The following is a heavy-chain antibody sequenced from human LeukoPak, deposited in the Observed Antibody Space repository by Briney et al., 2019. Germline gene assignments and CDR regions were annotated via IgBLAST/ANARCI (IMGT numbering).Heavy chain of an antibody. CDR2: IYTCGST. Sequence: SQTLSLTCTVSGGSLSRGSYYWSWIRQPAGKGLEWIGRIYTCGSTNYNPSLQSRVTISVDTSNNQFSLKLSSVTAADTAVYYCARVAAAGDFDYWGQGTLVTVSS. CDR1: GGSLSRGSYY. CDR3: ARVAAAGDFDY. J-gene: IGHJ4*02. D-gene: IGHD6-13*01. V-gene: IGHV4-61*02.